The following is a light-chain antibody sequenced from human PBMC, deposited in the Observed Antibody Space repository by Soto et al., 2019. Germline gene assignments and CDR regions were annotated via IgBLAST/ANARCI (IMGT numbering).Light chain of an antibody. CDR3: QHYDNLPPFT. CDR2: GAS. J-gene: IGKJ3*01. CDR1: QDIRTS. Sequence: DIQMTQSPSPLSASVGARVSITCQASQDIRTSLSWFQQKAGRAPKLLIYGASNLETGVPSRFRGSGSGRDFTFTISSLQPEDIATYYCQHYDNLPPFTFGPGTKVDIK. V-gene: IGKV1-33*01.